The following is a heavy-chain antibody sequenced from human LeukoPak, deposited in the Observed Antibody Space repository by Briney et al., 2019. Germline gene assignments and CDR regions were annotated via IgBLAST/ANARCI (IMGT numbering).Heavy chain of an antibody. Sequence: GGSLRLSCAASGFTFGSYAMHWVRQAPGKGLEWVAVIWYDGSNEYYGDSVKGRFTISRDNSKNTLYLQMNNLRAEDTAVYYCARGYYSSSRFDSWGQGTLVTVSS. CDR2: IWYDGSNE. CDR3: ARGYYSSSRFDS. J-gene: IGHJ4*02. V-gene: IGHV3-33*01. D-gene: IGHD6-13*01. CDR1: GFTFGSYA.